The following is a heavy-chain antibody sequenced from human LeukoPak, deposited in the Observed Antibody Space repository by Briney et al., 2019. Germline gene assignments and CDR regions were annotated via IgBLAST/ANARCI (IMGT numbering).Heavy chain of an antibody. D-gene: IGHD1-1*01. CDR1: GGAFSSYA. CDR3: ASFDWNDLNWFDP. CDR2: IIPIFGTA. V-gene: IGHV1-69*06. Sequence: SVKVSCKASGGAFSSYAISWVRQAPGQGLEWMGGIIPIFGTANYAQKFQGRVTITADKSTSTAYMELSSLRSEDTAVYYCASFDWNDLNWFDPWGQGTLVTVSS. J-gene: IGHJ5*02.